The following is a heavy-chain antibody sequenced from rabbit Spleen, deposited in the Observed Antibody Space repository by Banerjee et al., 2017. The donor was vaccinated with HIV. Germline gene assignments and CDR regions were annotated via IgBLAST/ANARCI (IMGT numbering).Heavy chain of an antibody. V-gene: IGHV1S40*01. CDR2: ISASSSGFT. D-gene: IGHD7-1*01. Sequence: QSLEESGGDLVKPGASLTLTCTASGFSFSNSYYMCWVRQAPGKGLEWIACISASSSGFTYAATCAAGRLTCSKTTSTTVTLTMTSLTVADTAAYSCAKYTGTRYGADGIDFWGPGTLVTVS. J-gene: IGHJ6*01. CDR3: AKYTGTRYGADGIDF. CDR1: GFSFSNSYY.